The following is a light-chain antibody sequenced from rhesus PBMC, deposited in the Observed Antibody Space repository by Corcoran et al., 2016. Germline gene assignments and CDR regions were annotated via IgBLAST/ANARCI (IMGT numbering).Light chain of an antibody. V-gene: IGKV1-25*01. CDR3: PQHNNYPPT. Sequence: DIQMTQSPSSLSASVGDTVTITCQASQGISKYLAWYQQKPGKAPKLLIYDASTLQSGAPSRFSGSGYRTEFTLTYSILQPEDFSTYYCPQHNNYPPTFGRETKVELK. J-gene: IGKJ4*01. CDR2: DAS. CDR1: QGISKY.